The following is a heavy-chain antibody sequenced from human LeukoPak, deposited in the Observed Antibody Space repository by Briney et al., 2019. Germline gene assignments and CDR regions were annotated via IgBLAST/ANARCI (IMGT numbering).Heavy chain of an antibody. CDR2: INHSGST. CDR3: ARGQLPRGYYYMDV. D-gene: IGHD2-2*01. V-gene: IGHV4-34*01. CDR1: GGSFSGYY. J-gene: IGHJ6*03. Sequence: PSETLSLTCAVYGGSFSGYYWSWIRQPPGKGLEWIGEINHSGSTNYNPSLKSRVTISVDTPKNQFSLKLSSVTAADTAVYYCARGQLPRGYYYMDVWGKGTTVTVSS.